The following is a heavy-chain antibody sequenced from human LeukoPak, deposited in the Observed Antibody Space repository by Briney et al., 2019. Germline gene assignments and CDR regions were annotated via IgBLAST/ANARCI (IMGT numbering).Heavy chain of an antibody. CDR2: IYSGGST. CDR1: GFTVSSNY. J-gene: IGHJ3*02. Sequence: GGSLRLSCAASGFTVSSNYMSWVRQALGKGLEWVSVIYSGGSTYYADSMKGRFTISRDNSKNTLYLQMNSLRAEDTAVYYCARVGGIALGVAFDIWGQGTMVTVSS. V-gene: IGHV3-53*01. CDR3: ARVGGIALGVAFDI. D-gene: IGHD3-16*01.